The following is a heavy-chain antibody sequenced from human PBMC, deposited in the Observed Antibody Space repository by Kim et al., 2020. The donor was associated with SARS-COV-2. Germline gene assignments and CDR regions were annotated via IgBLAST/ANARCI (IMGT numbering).Heavy chain of an antibody. CDR3: ARREDSYGFSRWFDP. CDR2: IIPIFGTA. D-gene: IGHD5-18*01. CDR1: GGTFSSYA. J-gene: IGHJ5*02. Sequence: SVKVSCKASGGTFSSYAISWVRQAPGQGLEWMGGIIPIFGTANYAQKFQGRVTITADESTSTAYMELSSLRSEDTAVYYCARREDSYGFSRWFDPWGQGTLVTVSS. V-gene: IGHV1-69*13.